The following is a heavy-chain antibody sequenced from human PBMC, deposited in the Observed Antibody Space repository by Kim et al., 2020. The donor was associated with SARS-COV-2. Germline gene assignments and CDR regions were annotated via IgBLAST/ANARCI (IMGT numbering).Heavy chain of an antibody. CDR3: ARDPTSSGWQDAFDI. Sequence: SVKGRVTISRDNAKNSLFLQMNSLRAEDTAVYYCARDPTSSGWQDAFDIWGQGTMVTVSS. D-gene: IGHD6-19*01. J-gene: IGHJ3*02. V-gene: IGHV3-21*01.